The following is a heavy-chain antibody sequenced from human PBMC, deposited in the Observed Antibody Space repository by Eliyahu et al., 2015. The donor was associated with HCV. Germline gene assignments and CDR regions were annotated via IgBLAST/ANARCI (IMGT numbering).Heavy chain of an antibody. D-gene: IGHD3-22*01. CDR1: GFTFSSYS. J-gene: IGHJ4*02. CDR2: ISSGGSDI. V-gene: IGHV3-21*01. Sequence: EVHLVESGGGLVKPGGSLRLSCAASGFTFSSYSMNWVRQAPGKGLEWVSSISSGGSDIKYADSVKGRFTISRDNAINSLYLQMNSLRAEDTAVYYCARQDYDRSGSPFDCWGQGTLVTVSS. CDR3: ARQDYDRSGSPFDC.